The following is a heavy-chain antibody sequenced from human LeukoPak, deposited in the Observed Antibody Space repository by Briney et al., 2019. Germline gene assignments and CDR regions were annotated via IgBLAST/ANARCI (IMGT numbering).Heavy chain of an antibody. CDR2: ISGSGTSA. CDR1: GLTFSNNA. J-gene: IGHJ5*02. V-gene: IGHV3-23*01. Sequence: PGGSLRLSCTASGSASGLTFSNNAMIWVRQAPGKGLEWVSGISGSGTSAYYADSVKGRFTISRDNSKNTLYLQMNSLRAEDTAVYYCANGAAIGTTRWFDPWGQGTLVTVSS. D-gene: IGHD1-14*01. CDR3: ANGAAIGTTRWFDP.